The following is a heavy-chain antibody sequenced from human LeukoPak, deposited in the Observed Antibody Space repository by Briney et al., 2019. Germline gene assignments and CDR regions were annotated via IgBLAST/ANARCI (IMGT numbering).Heavy chain of an antibody. J-gene: IGHJ4*02. V-gene: IGHV4-39*07. D-gene: IGHD1-14*01. CDR3: ARDGPGY. Sequence: PSETLSLTCTVSGGSISSSSYYWGWIRQPPGKGLEWIGSIYYSGSTHYNPSLKSRVTISVDTSKNQFSLKLTSVTAADTAVYYCARDGPGYWGQGTLVTVSS. CDR1: GGSISSSSYY. CDR2: IYYSGST.